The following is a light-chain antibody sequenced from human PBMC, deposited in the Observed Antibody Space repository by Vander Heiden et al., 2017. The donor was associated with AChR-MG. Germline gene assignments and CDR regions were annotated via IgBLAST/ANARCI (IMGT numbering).Light chain of an antibody. CDR1: SSNIGNNY. J-gene: IGLJ2*01. CDR2: DNN. CDR3: GTWDSSLSVVV. V-gene: IGLV1-51*01. Sequence: QSVLMPPPSVSAAPGQKVTIPCSGSSSNIGNNYVSSYQQLPGTAPKLLIYDNNKRPSGIPDRFSGSKSGTSATLGITGLQTGDEADYYCGTWDSSLSVVVFGGGTKLTVL.